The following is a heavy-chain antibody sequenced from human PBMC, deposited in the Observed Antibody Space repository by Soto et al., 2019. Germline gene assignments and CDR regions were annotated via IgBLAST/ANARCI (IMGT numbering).Heavy chain of an antibody. CDR1: GGSITSHY. CDR2: IHHSGST. J-gene: IGHJ6*02. V-gene: IGHV4-59*08. D-gene: IGHD3-10*01. Sequence: QVQLQESGPGLVKPSETLSLTCSVSGGSITSHYCSWFRQPPGKGLEWIGYIHHSGSTSYNPSLKSRRPMSVDTSKNHFSLKVNAVTAADTALYYCARQGFGQLHGLVDVWGPGTTVTVSS. CDR3: ARQGFGQLHGLVDV.